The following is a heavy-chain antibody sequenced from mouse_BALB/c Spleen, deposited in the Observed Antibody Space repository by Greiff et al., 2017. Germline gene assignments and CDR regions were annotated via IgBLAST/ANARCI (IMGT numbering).Heavy chain of an antibody. CDR1: GFNIKDYY. CDR2: IDPENGDT. CDR3: NEGLRRAY. V-gene: IGHV14-4*02. D-gene: IGHD2-2*01. Sequence: EVKLQESGAELVRSGASVKLSCTASGFNIKDYYMHWVKQRPEQGLEWIGWIDPENGDTEYAPKFQGKATMTADTSSNTAYLQLSSLTSEDTAVYYCNEGLRRAYGGQGTLVTVSA. J-gene: IGHJ3*01.